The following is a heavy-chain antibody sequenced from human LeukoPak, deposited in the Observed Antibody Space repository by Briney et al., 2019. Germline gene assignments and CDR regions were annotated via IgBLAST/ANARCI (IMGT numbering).Heavy chain of an antibody. CDR3: ARDSPRVGYCSSNRWYRSGGLDYYYYMDV. J-gene: IGHJ6*03. CDR2: ISSSGSTI. D-gene: IGHD2-2*03. V-gene: IGHV3-11*01. Sequence: GGSLRLSCAASGFTFSDYYMSWIRQAPGKGLEWVSYISSSGSTIYYADSVKGRFTISRDNAKNSLYLQMNSLRAEDTSVYYCARDSPRVGYCSSNRWYRSGGLDYYYYMDVWGKGTTVTVSS. CDR1: GFTFSDYY.